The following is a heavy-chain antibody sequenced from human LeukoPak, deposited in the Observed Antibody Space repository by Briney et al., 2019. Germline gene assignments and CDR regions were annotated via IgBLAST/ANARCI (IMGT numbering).Heavy chain of an antibody. CDR3: VRDVWGDRDGYFDY. D-gene: IGHD3-16*01. J-gene: IGHJ4*02. CDR2: INSDGKSA. CDR1: GFTFRSYW. Sequence: GGSVRLSCEASGFTFRSYWMHGVRQAPGKGLLWVSRINSDGKSASYAESAKGRFTISRDNAKNTLYLQMNSLSAEDTAVYYCVRDVWGDRDGYFDYWGQGTLVTVSS. V-gene: IGHV3-74*01.